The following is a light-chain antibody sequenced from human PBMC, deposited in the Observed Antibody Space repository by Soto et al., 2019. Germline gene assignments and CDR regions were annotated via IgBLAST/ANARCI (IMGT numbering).Light chain of an antibody. CDR2: GAS. CDR1: QSVSSSY. J-gene: IGKJ2*01. CDR3: QQYGSSPPYT. Sequence: EIVLTQSPGTLSKSPGERATLSCRASQSVSSSYLAWYQQKPGQAPRLLIYGASSRATGIPDRFSGSGSGTDFTLTISRLEPEDFAVYYCQQYGSSPPYTFGQGTKLEIK. V-gene: IGKV3-20*01.